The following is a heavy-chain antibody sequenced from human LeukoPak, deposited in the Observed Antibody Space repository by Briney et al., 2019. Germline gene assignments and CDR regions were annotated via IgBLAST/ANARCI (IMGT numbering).Heavy chain of an antibody. CDR1: GFTFEDYA. V-gene: IGHV3-9*01. J-gene: IGHJ6*03. CDR2: ISWNSASI. CDR3: AKDGPSYYDYVWGSYRVGYMDV. Sequence: GGSLRLSCAASGFTFEDYAMHWVRQAPGKGLEWVSGISWNSASIGYADSVKGRFTISRDNAKNSLYLQMNSLRAEDTAVYYCAKDGPSYYDYVWGSYRVGYMDVWGKGTTVTISS. D-gene: IGHD3-16*02.